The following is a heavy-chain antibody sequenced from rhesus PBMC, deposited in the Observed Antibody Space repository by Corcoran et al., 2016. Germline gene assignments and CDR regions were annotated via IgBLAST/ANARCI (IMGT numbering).Heavy chain of an antibody. CDR1: GFTFSDYY. CDR3: ARDGGYNWNYRGLDS. CDR2: IKKKANGGTA. J-gene: IGHJ6*01. Sequence: EVRLVESGGGLVQPGGSLRLSCAASGFTFSDYYMSWVRQAPGKGPVWVGFIKKKANGGTAKYAASVKGRFTISRYDSKSIASLQMNSLKTEDTAVYYCARDGGYNWNYRGLDSWGQGVVVTVSS. D-gene: IGHD1-26*01. V-gene: IGHV3-116*02.